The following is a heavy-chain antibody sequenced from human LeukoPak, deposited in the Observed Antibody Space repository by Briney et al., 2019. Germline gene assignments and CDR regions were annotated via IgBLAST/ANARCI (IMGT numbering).Heavy chain of an antibody. J-gene: IGHJ2*01. CDR2: IYHSGST. D-gene: IGHD3-3*01. Sequence: SETLSLTCTVSGYSISSGYYWGWIRQPPGKGLEWIGSIYHSGSTYYNPSLKSRVTISVDTSKNQFSLKLSSVTAADTAVYYCARDHSTYYDFWSGYSGYFDLWGRGTLVTVSS. CDR1: GYSISSGYY. CDR3: ARDHSTYYDFWSGYSGYFDL. V-gene: IGHV4-38-2*02.